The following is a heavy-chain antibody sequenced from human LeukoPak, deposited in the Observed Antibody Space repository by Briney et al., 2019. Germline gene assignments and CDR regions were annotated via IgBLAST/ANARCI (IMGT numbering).Heavy chain of an antibody. J-gene: IGHJ4*02. CDR3: ARGIRTIGTS. CDR1: GGTFSSYA. D-gene: IGHD1-1*01. CDR2: MNPNSGNT. V-gene: IGHV1-8*02. Sequence: ASVKVSCKASGGTFSSYAISWVRQATGQGLEWMGWMNPNSGNTGYAEKFQGRVTMTRNTSISTAYMELSSLTSEDTAVYYCARGIRTIGTSWGQGTLVTVSS.